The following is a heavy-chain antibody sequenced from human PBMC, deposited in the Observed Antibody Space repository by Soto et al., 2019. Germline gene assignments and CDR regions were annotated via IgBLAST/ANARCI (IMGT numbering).Heavy chain of an antibody. J-gene: IGHJ6*02. CDR2: ISGSGGST. CDR1: GFTFSSYA. V-gene: IGHV3-23*01. Sequence: GGSLRLSCAASGFTFSSYAMSWVRQAPGKGLEWVSAISGSGGSTYYADSVKGRFTISRDNSKNTLYLQMNSLRAEDTAVYYCAQPLGSCTNGVRAPLLHYYYGMDVRGQGTTVTVS. D-gene: IGHD2-8*01. CDR3: AQPLGSCTNGVRAPLLHYYYGMDV.